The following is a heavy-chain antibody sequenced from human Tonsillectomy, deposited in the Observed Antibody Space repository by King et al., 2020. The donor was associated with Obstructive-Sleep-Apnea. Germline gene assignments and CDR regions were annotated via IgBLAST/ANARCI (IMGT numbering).Heavy chain of an antibody. CDR1: GGSINTTSYH. Sequence: LQLQESGPGLVKPSETLSLTCAVSGGSINTTSYHWGWIRQPPGKGLEWIGSIYYTGSTYYNPSLKSRVAISIDTSKNLFSLRLRSVTAADTAVYYCATECLGCSGGSCYSGWFDPWGRGTLVTVSS. CDR2: IYYTGST. J-gene: IGHJ5*02. CDR3: ATECLGCSGGSCYSGWFDP. D-gene: IGHD2-15*01. V-gene: IGHV4-39*07.